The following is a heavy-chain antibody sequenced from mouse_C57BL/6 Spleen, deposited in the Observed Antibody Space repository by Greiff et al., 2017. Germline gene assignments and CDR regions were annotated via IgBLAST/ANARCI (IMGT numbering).Heavy chain of an antibody. J-gene: IGHJ4*01. Sequence: EVKLVESGGGLVQPKGSLKLSCAASGFTFNTYAMHWVRQAPGKGLEWVVRISSTSSNYASYYAVSVQDRFTISRDDSQSMLYLQISNLKTEDTAMYYCVRAYSTLYAMDYWGQGTSVTVSS. V-gene: IGHV10-3*01. CDR1: GFTFNTYA. CDR3: VRAYSTLYAMDY. CDR2: ISSTSSNYAS. D-gene: IGHD2-5*01.